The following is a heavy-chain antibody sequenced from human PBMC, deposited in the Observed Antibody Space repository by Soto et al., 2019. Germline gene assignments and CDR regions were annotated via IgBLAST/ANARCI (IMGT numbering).Heavy chain of an antibody. V-gene: IGHV4-30-4*01. CDR2: MYYSGST. Sequence: SETLSLTCTVSGASTRSGDFSWSWIRQCPGRGLEWIGYMYYSGSTYYNPSLKSRVVISVDTSKNQFSLQLNAATAADTAVYYCARTLEEGAGNWFDPWGQGTLVTVSS. J-gene: IGHJ5*02. CDR3: ARTLEEGAGNWFDP. D-gene: IGHD1-1*01. CDR1: GASTRSGDFS.